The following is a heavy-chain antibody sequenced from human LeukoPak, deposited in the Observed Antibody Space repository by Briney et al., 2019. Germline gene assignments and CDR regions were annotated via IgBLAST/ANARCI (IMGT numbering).Heavy chain of an antibody. CDR1: GFSVSSNY. CDR2: IYSDGST. V-gene: IGHV3-53*05. J-gene: IGHJ4*02. D-gene: IGHD5-12*01. Sequence: GGSLRLSCAASGFSVSSNYISWVRQAPGKGLEWVSIIYSDGSTFHADSVKGRFTMSRDIPRNTLYLQMSSLRPEDTAVYYCAKTGYSGDDSHSWGQGTLVTVSS. CDR3: AKTGYSGDDSHS.